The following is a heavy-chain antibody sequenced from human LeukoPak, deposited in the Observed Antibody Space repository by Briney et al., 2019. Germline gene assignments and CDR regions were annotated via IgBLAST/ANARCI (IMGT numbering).Heavy chain of an antibody. D-gene: IGHD3-22*01. Sequence: GGSLRLSCAASGFAFSSYAMSWVRQAPGKGLEWVSAISGSGGSTYYADSVKGRFTISRDNSKNTLYLQMNSLRAEDTAVYYCAKSFLGDSSGYYSYYFDYWGQGTLVTVSS. CDR3: AKSFLGDSSGYYSYYFDY. J-gene: IGHJ4*02. V-gene: IGHV3-23*01. CDR2: ISGSGGST. CDR1: GFAFSSYA.